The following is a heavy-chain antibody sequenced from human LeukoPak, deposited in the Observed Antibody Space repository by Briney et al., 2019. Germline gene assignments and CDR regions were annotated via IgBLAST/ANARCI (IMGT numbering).Heavy chain of an antibody. CDR2: IDWDDDK. CDR3: ARTSYSSSSVFFDY. V-gene: IGHV2-70*11. D-gene: IGHD6-6*01. J-gene: IGHJ4*02. Sequence: ESGPALVKPTQTLTLTCTFSGFSLRTSGMCVSWIRQPPGKALEWLARIDWDDDKYYSTSLKTRLTISKDTSKKQVVLTMINMDPVDTATYYCARTSYSSSSVFFDYWGQGTLVTVSS. CDR1: GFSLRTSGMC.